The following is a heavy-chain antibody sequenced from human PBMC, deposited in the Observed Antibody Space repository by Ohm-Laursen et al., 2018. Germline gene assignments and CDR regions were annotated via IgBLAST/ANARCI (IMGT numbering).Heavy chain of an antibody. CDR2: IYHSGST. CDR1: GYSISSGYY. V-gene: IGHV4-38-2*02. Sequence: SDTLSLTCPVSGYSISSGYYWGWIRQPPGKGLEWIGSIYHSGSTYYNPSLKSRVTISVDTSKNQFSLKLSSVTAADTAVYYCARGYYDFWSGLGYGMDVWGQGTTVTVSS. CDR3: ARGYYDFWSGLGYGMDV. D-gene: IGHD3-3*01. J-gene: IGHJ6*02.